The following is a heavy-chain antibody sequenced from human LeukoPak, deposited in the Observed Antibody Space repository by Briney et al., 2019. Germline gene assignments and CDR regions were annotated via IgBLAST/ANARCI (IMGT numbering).Heavy chain of an antibody. D-gene: IGHD2-2*01. V-gene: IGHV3-23*01. CDR3: ARDRYCVSTNCPYDC. CDR1: GFTSSDYT. Sequence: PGGSLRLSCAASGFTSSDYTMNWVRRSPGKGLEWVSGISVSDDSTYYVDSVKGRFTISRDKSNNMLYLQMNSLRAEDTAVYFCARDRYCVSTNCPYDCWGQGALVTVSS. J-gene: IGHJ4*02. CDR2: ISVSDDST.